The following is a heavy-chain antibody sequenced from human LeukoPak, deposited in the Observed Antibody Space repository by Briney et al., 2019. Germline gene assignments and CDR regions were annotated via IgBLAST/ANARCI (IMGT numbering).Heavy chain of an antibody. Sequence: GGSLRLSCAASGFTFSSYAMHWVRQAPGKGLEWVAVISYDGSNKYYADSVKGRFTISRDNSKNTLYLQMNSLRAEDTAVYYCARGDSGSWYSTHTYFDYWGQGTLVTVSS. D-gene: IGHD6-13*01. CDR1: GFTFSSYA. CDR2: ISYDGSNK. CDR3: ARGDSGSWYSTHTYFDY. J-gene: IGHJ4*02. V-gene: IGHV3-30-3*01.